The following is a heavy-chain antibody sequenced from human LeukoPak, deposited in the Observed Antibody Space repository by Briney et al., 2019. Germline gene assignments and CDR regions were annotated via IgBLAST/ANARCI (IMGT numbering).Heavy chain of an antibody. Sequence: ASVKVSCKASGYTFTSYAMHWVRQAPGQRLEWMGWINAGNGNTKYSQKFQGRVTITRDTSASTAYMELSSLRSVDTAVYYCAADVAPGHFQHWGQGTLVTVSS. J-gene: IGHJ1*01. CDR2: INAGNGNT. CDR1: GYTFTSYA. CDR3: AADVAPGHFQH. D-gene: IGHD2-15*01. V-gene: IGHV1-3*01.